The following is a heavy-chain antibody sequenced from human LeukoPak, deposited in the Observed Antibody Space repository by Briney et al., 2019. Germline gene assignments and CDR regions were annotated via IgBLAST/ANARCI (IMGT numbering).Heavy chain of an antibody. CDR3: ESDQAITVNQFDC. V-gene: IGHV3-74*01. CDR2: INSEGSIT. D-gene: IGHD4-17*01. Sequence: GGSLRHSCAARGLTLCSHWVHGVRQAPGKGLVWVSRINSEGSITTYADSAQGRFTISRDNAKNTLYLQMNSLRVEDMDVYFCESDQAITVNQFDCWGQGTLVTVSS. J-gene: IGHJ4*02. CDR1: GLTLCSHW.